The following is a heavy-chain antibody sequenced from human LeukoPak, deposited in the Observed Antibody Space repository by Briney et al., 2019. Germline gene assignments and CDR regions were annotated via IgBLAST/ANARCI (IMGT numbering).Heavy chain of an antibody. CDR1: GFTFSDYF. D-gene: IGHD4-17*01. V-gene: IGHV3-11*04. CDR3: ARDHYGDYHFDY. CDR2: ISSSGSTI. Sequence: GGSLRLSCAASGFTFSDYFMTWIRQAPGKGLEWVSYISSSGSTIYYADSVKGRFTISRDNAKNSLYLQMNSLKAEDTAVYYCARDHYGDYHFDYWGQGTLVTVSS. J-gene: IGHJ4*02.